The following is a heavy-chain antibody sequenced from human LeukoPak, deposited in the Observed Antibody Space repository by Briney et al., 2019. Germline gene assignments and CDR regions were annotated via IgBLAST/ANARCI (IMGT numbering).Heavy chain of an antibody. CDR3: AKDIRRGSSWSGVYYYGMDV. D-gene: IGHD6-13*01. CDR1: GFTFSSYG. CDR2: ISYDGSNK. Sequence: PGGSLRLSCAASGFTFSSYGMHWVRQAPGKGLEWVAVISYDGSNKYYADSVKGRFTISRDNSKNTLYLQMNSLRAEDTAVYYCAKDIRRGSSWSGVYYYGMDVWGQGTTVTVSS. J-gene: IGHJ6*02. V-gene: IGHV3-30*18.